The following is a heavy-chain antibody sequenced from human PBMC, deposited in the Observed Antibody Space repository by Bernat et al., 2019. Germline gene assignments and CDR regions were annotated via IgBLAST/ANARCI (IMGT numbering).Heavy chain of an antibody. D-gene: IGHD3-3*01. CDR1: GYSFTSYW. CDR2: IDPSDSYT. Sequence: EVQLVQSGAEVKKPGESLRISCKGSGYSFTSYWISWVRQMSGKGLEWMGRIDPSDSYTNYSPSFQGHVTISADKSISTAYLQLSSLKASDTAMYYCARHGRAWDTIFGVVNTYYYYYYMDVWGKGTTVTVSS. J-gene: IGHJ6*03. CDR3: ARHGRAWDTIFGVVNTYYYYYYMDV. V-gene: IGHV5-10-1*03.